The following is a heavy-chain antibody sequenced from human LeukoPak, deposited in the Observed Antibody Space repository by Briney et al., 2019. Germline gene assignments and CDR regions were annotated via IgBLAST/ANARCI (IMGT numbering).Heavy chain of an antibody. J-gene: IGHJ3*02. V-gene: IGHV3-11*04. CDR1: GFTFNDFY. Sequence: GGSLRLSCAASGFTFNDFYMTWIRQAPGKGLEWVSYISSASTTIYYADSVKGRFSISRDNAKNSLYLHVNSLRAEDTAVYYCARVQSATYHAFDMRGQGTMVTVSS. CDR2: ISSASTTI. D-gene: IGHD2-15*01. CDR3: ARVQSATYHAFDM.